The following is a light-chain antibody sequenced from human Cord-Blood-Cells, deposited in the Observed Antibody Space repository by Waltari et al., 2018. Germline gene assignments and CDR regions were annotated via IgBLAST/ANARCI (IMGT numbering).Light chain of an antibody. V-gene: IGLV2-23*01. CDR1: SSDVGSYNL. CDR3: CSYAGSSTWV. Sequence: QSALTQPASVSGSPGQSITISCTGTSSDVGSYNLVSWYQQHPAKPPKPMIYEGSKRPSGVSNRFSGSKSGNTASLTISGRQADDEADYYCCSYAGSSTWVFGGGTKLTVL. CDR2: EGS. J-gene: IGLJ3*02.